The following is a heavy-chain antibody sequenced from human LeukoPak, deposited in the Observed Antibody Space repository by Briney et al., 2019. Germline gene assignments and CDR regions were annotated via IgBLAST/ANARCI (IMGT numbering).Heavy chain of an antibody. D-gene: IGHD2-15*01. V-gene: IGHV3-11*06. J-gene: IGHJ4*02. CDR2: ISSISIYT. Sequence: PGGSLRLSCAASGFTFSNYYMSWIRQAPGEGLEWVSYISSISIYTKYPDSVKGRFTISRDNAKNSLYLQMNSLRVEDTAVYYCARDLSPGSGGSWVRDYWGQGTLVTVSS. CDR3: ARDLSPGSGGSWVRDY. CDR1: GFTFSNYY.